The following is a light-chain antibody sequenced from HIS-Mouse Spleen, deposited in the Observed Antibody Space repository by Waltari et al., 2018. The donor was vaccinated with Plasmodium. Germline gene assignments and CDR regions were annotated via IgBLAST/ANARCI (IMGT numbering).Light chain of an antibody. CDR3: CSYAGSRV. V-gene: IGLV2-23*01. J-gene: IGLJ2*01. CDR2: EAS. Sequence: QSALTQPASVSGSPGQSITIPCPGTSSDVGRYNLVSWYQQHPGNAPNLMIYEASKRPSGVSNRFSGSKSGNTASLTISGLQAEDEADYYCCSYAGSRVFGGGTKLTVL. CDR1: SSDVGRYNL.